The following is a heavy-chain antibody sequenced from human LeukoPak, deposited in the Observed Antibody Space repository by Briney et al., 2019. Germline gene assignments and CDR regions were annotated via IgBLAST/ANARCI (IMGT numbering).Heavy chain of an antibody. CDR2: IYYSGST. Sequence: SETLSLTCTVSGGSISSYYWSWIRQPPAKGLEWIGYIYYSGSTNYNPSLKSRVTISVDTSKNQFSLKLRSVTAADTAMYYCGRFEEQYYFDYWGQGTLVTVSS. CDR1: GGSISSYY. D-gene: IGHD3-10*01. J-gene: IGHJ4*02. CDR3: GRFEEQYYFDY. V-gene: IGHV4-59*01.